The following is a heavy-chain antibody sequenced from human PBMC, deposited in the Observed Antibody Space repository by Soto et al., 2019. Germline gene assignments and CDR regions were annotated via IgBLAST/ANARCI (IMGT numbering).Heavy chain of an antibody. CDR1: GGSINTINNY. D-gene: IGHD6-6*01. CDR2: ISYSGST. V-gene: IGHV4-30-4*01. CDR3: AREEAARIERWFDP. J-gene: IGHJ5*02. Sequence: PSETLSLTCTVSGGSINTINNYWSWIRQPPGKGLEWIGFISYSGSTYYNPSLMSRLTISLDTSTNRFSLKLTSVTAADTAVYYRAREEAARIERWFDPWGQGTLVTVSS.